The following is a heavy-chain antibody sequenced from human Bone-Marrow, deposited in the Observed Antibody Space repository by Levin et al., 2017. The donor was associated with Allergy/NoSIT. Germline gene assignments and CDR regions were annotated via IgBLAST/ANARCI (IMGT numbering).Heavy chain of an antibody. J-gene: IGHJ3*02. Sequence: SETLSLICSVSGASVDSDYWSWIRQPPGKGLEWIGFASSSGRTNYSPALKSRVSMSVDTSTNEFYLNLKSVTAADTAQYFCARDSGDFYGGFDIWGHGTVVVVSS. V-gene: IGHV4-59*02. CDR3: ARDSGDFYGGFDI. D-gene: IGHD4/OR15-4a*01. CDR1: GASVDSDY. CDR2: ASSSGRT.